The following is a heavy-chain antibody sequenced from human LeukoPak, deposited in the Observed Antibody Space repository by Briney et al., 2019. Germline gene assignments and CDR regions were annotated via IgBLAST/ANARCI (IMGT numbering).Heavy chain of an antibody. CDR1: GFTFDDYA. CDR2: ISGDGSST. V-gene: IGHV3-43*02. CDR3: AKPEGIAARAGEFDY. D-gene: IGHD6-6*01. Sequence: PGGSLRLSXAASGFTFDDYAMHWVRQAPGKGLEWVSLISGDGSSTYYADSVKGRFTISRDNSKNSLYLQMNSLRTEDTALYYCAKPEGIAARAGEFDYWGQGTLVTVSS. J-gene: IGHJ4*02.